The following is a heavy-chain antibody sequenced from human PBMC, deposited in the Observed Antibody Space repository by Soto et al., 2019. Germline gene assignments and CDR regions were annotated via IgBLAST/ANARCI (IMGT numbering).Heavy chain of an antibody. V-gene: IGHV1-69*08. D-gene: IGHD6-13*01. CDR2: IIPFENIA. Sequence: QVQLVQSGAEVKKPGSSVKVSCKASGGSFNSYTFNWVRQAPGQGLEWMGRIIPFENIANYAQAYQDRVTISADTSVTTVYMELRSLTSDDTALYYCARDKALINAAMGMAYWGQGTLVTVSS. CDR3: ARDKALINAAMGMAY. J-gene: IGHJ4*02. CDR1: GGSFNSYT.